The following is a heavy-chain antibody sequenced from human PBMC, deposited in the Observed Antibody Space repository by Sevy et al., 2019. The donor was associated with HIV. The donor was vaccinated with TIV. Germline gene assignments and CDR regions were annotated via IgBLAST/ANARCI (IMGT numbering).Heavy chain of an antibody. V-gene: IGHV3-49*03. CDR3: TRGYYYDSSGYSDY. CDR1: GFTFGDYA. J-gene: IGHJ4*02. CDR2: IRSNDYGGAK. D-gene: IGHD3-22*01. Sequence: GGSLRLSCTGSGFTFGDYAMSWFRQAPGMGLGWVGFIRSNDYGGAKEYAESVKGRFTITRDDSKSIADLQMNSLKTEDTAVYYCTRGYYYDSSGYSDYWGQGTLVTVSS.